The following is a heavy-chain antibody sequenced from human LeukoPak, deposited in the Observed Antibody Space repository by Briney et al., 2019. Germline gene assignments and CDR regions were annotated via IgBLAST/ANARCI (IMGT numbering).Heavy chain of an antibody. CDR2: INWNGGST. V-gene: IGHV3-20*04. J-gene: IGHJ3*02. D-gene: IGHD4-23*01. CDR3: ARERTVVTPGRWRASGGAFDI. Sequence: GGSLRLSCAASGFTFDDYGMSWVRQAPGKGLERVSGINWNGGSTGYADSVKGRFTISRDNAKNSLYLQMNSLRAEDTALYYCARERTVVTPGRWRASGGAFDIWGQGTMVTVSS. CDR1: GFTFDDYG.